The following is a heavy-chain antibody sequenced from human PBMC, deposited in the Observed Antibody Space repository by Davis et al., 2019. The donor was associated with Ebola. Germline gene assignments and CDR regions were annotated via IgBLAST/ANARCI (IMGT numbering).Heavy chain of an antibody. D-gene: IGHD3-10*01. V-gene: IGHV4-39*01. CDR3: ARFLWFGELLDAFDI. Sequence: MPSETLSLTCTVSGGSISSGDYYWSWIRQPPRKGLEWIGSIYYSGITYYNPSLKSRVTISVDKSKNQFSLKLSSVTAADTAVYYCARFLWFGELLDAFDIWGQGTMVTVSS. CDR1: GGSISSGDYY. CDR2: IYYSGIT. J-gene: IGHJ3*02.